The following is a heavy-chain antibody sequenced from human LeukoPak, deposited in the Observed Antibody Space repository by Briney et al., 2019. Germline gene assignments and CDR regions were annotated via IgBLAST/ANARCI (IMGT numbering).Heavy chain of an antibody. CDR3: AREVVTQENWFDP. CDR1: GFTFSSYA. CDR2: ISYDGSNK. Sequence: GSLRLSCAASGFTFSSYAMHWVRQAPGKGLEWVAVISYDGSNKYYADSVKGRFTISRDNSKNTLYLQMNSLRAEDTAVYYCAREVVTQENWFDPWGQGTLVTVSS. J-gene: IGHJ5*02. V-gene: IGHV3-30-3*01. D-gene: IGHD4-23*01.